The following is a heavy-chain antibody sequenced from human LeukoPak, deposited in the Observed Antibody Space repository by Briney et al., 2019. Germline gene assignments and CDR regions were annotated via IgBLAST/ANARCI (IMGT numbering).Heavy chain of an antibody. CDR3: AKEGNYDFWSGFSYGMDI. D-gene: IGHD3-3*01. CDR2: ISGGGGTT. Sequence: QSGGSLRLSCAASGFTFSSYVMSWVRQAPGKGLEWVSDISGGGGTTYYADYVKGRFTIPRDNSKNTLYLQMNSLRAEDTAVYYCAKEGNYDFWSGFSYGMDIWGQGTTVSVSS. V-gene: IGHV3-23*01. J-gene: IGHJ6*02. CDR1: GFTFSSYV.